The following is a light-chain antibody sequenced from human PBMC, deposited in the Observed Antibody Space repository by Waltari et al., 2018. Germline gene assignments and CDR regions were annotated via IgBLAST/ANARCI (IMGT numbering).Light chain of an antibody. V-gene: IGLV1-44*01. Sequence: QSVLTQTPSASGTPGQSVTISCSGNNSNIGTNAVNWYQHRPGTAPKLLIYSNDERPSGVPDRLSGSKSGTSASLAISGLQSEDEANYYCAAWDDSLVGWVFGGGTKLTVL. J-gene: IGLJ3*02. CDR1: NSNIGTNA. CDR3: AAWDDSLVGWV. CDR2: SND.